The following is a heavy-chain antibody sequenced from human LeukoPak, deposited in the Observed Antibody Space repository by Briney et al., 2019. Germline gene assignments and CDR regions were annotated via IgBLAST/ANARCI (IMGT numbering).Heavy chain of an antibody. CDR2: ISSSSSFI. D-gene: IGHD6-25*01. V-gene: IGHV3-21*01. J-gene: IGHJ3*02. CDR3: ARWGSELPDDAFDI. Sequence: GGSLRLSCAASGFTFSSHTVTWVRQAPGRGLEWVSSISSSSSFIHYADSVRGRFTISRDNAKKSLYLQMNSLRVEDTAVYFCARWGSELPDDAFDIWGQGTMVTVSS. CDR1: GFTFSSHT.